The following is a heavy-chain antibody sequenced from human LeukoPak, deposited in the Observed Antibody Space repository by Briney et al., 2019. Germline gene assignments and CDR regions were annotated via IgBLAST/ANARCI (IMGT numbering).Heavy chain of an antibody. V-gene: IGHV3-7*01. D-gene: IGHD2-15*01. J-gene: IGHJ5*01. Sequence: GGSLRLSCAASRFTFSSYWMSWVRQAPGKGLEWVANIKQDGSEKSYVDSVKGRFTISRDNAKNSLYLQMNSLRVEDTAVYYCARDIWRSFDFRGQGSLVTVSS. CDR3: ARDIWRSFDF. CDR2: IKQDGSEK. CDR1: RFTFSSYW.